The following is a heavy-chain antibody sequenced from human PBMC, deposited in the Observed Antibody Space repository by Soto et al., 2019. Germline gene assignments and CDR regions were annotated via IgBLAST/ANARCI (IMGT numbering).Heavy chain of an antibody. CDR2: ISAYNGNT. CDR1: GYTFTSYG. CDR3: ARDRVAVAGDDYFDY. V-gene: IGHV1-18*01. D-gene: IGHD6-19*01. Sequence: ASVKVSCKASGYTFTSYGISWVRQAPGQGLEWMGWISAYNGNTNYAQKLQGRVTMTTDTSTSTAYMELRSLRSDDTAVYYCARDRVAVAGDDYFDYWGQGTLVTISS. J-gene: IGHJ4*02.